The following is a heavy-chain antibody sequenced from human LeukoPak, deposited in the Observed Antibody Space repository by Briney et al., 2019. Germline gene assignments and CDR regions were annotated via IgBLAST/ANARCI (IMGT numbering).Heavy chain of an antibody. CDR2: ISYDGSNK. Sequence: GGSLRLSCAASGFTFSSYAMHWVRQAPGKGLEWVAVISYDGSNKYYADSVKGRFTISRDNSKNTLYLQMNSLRAEDTALYYCAKVDGYSYGDYFDYWGQGTLVTVSS. J-gene: IGHJ4*02. CDR3: AKVDGYSYGDYFDY. CDR1: GFTFSSYA. V-gene: IGHV3-30*04. D-gene: IGHD5-18*01.